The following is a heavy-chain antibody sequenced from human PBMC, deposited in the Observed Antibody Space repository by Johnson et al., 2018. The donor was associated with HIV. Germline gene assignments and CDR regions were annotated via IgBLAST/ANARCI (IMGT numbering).Heavy chain of an antibody. CDR3: AKDRITQGIYDAFDI. J-gene: IGHJ3*02. Sequence: VQLVESGGGLVQPGGSLRLSCAASGFTFSSYWMSWVRQAPGKGLEWVSAISGSARSTYYADSVRGRFTISTDNSKKTLFLQMNNLRVEDTAVYYCAKDRITQGIYDAFDIWGQGTVVTVSS. V-gene: IGHV3-23*04. CDR2: ISGSARST. CDR1: GFTFSSYW. D-gene: IGHD3-3*02.